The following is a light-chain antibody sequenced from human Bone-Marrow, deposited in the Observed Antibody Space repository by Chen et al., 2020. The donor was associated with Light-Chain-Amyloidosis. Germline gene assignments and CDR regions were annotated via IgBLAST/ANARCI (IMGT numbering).Light chain of an antibody. V-gene: IGLV1-40*01. Sequence: QSVLTQPPSVSGAPGPGVTISCTGSSSNSGAGYDVHWYQQLPGTAPKLLIYGNSNRPSGVPDRFSGSKSGTSASLAITWLQAEDEADYYCQSYDSPHVVFGGGTKLTVL. CDR2: GNS. J-gene: IGLJ2*01. CDR3: QSYDSPHVV. CDR1: SSNSGAGYD.